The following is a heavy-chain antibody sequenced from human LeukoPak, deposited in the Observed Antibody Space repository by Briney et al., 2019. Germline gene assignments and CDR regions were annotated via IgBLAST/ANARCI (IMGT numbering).Heavy chain of an antibody. Sequence: SETLSLTCTVSGGSISSYYWSWIRQPPGKGLEWIGYIYYSGSTNYNPPLKSRVTISVDTSKNQFSLKLSSVTAADTAVYYCARGYYDFWSGYSGPDQYGMDVWGQGTTVTVSS. CDR3: ARGYYDFWSGYSGPDQYGMDV. V-gene: IGHV4-59*01. CDR1: GGSISSYY. CDR2: IYYSGST. D-gene: IGHD3-3*01. J-gene: IGHJ6*02.